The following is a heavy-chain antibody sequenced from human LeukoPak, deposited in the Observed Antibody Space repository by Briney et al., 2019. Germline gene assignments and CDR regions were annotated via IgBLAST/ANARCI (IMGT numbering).Heavy chain of an antibody. CDR3: ARERGTTVVTASEYFHH. J-gene: IGHJ1*01. CDR1: GYTFTSYY. D-gene: IGHD4-23*01. V-gene: IGHV1-46*01. CDR2: INPSGGST. Sequence: ASVKVSCKASGYTFTSYYMHWVRQAPGQGLEWMGIINPSGGSTSYAQKFQGRVTMTRDTSTSTVYMELSSLRSEDTAVYYCARERGTTVVTASEYFHHWGQGTLVTVYS.